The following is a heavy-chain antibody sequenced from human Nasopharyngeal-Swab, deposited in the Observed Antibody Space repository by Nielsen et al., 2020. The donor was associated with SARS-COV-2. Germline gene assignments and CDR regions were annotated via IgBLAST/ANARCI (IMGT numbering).Heavy chain of an antibody. D-gene: IGHD3-22*01. V-gene: IGHV1-18*04. J-gene: IGHJ5*02. CDR1: GYAFTTFG. Sequence: SVKVSCKASGYAFTTFGISWVRQAPGKGLEWMGWISPNNGGTKYAQRFQGRVTMNTDTSKTTAYMELWGLRSDDTAMFYCARDWFHSGCHYDDSFDPWGQGTLVIVSS. CDR2: ISPNNGGT. CDR3: ARDWFHSGCHYDDSFDP.